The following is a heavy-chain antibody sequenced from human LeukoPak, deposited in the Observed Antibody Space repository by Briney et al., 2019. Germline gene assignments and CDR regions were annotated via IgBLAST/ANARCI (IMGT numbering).Heavy chain of an antibody. CDR1: GFTFSSDW. V-gene: IGHV3-7*05. D-gene: IGHD3-9*01. CDR2: INQDGSTK. Sequence: SGGSLRLSCAASGFTFSSDWMSWVRQPPGKGLEWVAKINQDGSTKYYVDSVKGRFTISRDNAKNSLYMQMNSLRAEDTAVYYCARDPDILTGVAYDIWGQGTMVTVSS. CDR3: ARDPDILTGVAYDI. J-gene: IGHJ3*02.